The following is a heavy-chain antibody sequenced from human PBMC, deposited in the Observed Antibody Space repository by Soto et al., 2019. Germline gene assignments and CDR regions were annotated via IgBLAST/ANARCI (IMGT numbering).Heavy chain of an antibody. V-gene: IGHV3-53*01. CDR3: TRSSDYGGNSGPQHLYNWFDP. CDR1: GFTVRSND. J-gene: IGHJ5*02. D-gene: IGHD4-17*01. Sequence: GGSLRLSCAASGFTVRSNDMSWVRQAPGKGLEWVSVIYSGGSTYYADSVKGRFIISRHNSKNTLYLQMNSLKTEDTAVYYCTRSSDYGGNSGPQHLYNWFDPWGQGTLVTVSS. CDR2: IYSGGST.